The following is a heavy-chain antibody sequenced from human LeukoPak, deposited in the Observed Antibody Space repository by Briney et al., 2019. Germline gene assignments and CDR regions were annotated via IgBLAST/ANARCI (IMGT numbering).Heavy chain of an antibody. D-gene: IGHD3-3*01. V-gene: IGHV3-30*01. CDR2: ISYDGSNK. CDR3: ARDFGVVIIGNWFDP. Sequence: GGSLRLSCTASGFTFSSYAMHWVRQAPGKGLEWVAVISYDGSNKYYADSVKGRFTISRDNSKNTLYLQMNSLRAEDTAVYYCARDFGVVIIGNWFDPWGQGTLVTVSS. CDR1: GFTFSSYA. J-gene: IGHJ5*02.